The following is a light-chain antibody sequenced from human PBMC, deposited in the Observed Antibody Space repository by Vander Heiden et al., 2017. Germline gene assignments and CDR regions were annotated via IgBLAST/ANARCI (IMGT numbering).Light chain of an antibody. J-gene: IGLJ2*01. Sequence: QSALTQPRSVSGSPGQSVTISCTGTSSDLGGYNYVSGYQQHPGKAPKLMSYDGSKRPSGVPDRFSGSKSGNTASLTISGLQAEDEADYYCCSYAGSYTFVVFGGGTKLTVL. V-gene: IGLV2-11*01. CDR3: CSYAGSYTFVV. CDR1: SSDLGGYNY. CDR2: DGS.